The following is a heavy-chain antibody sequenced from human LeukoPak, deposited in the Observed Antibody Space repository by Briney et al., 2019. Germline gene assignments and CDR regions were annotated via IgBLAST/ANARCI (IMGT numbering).Heavy chain of an antibody. CDR3: ARDLVTVTKGFDI. CDR1: DDSFSSHC. D-gene: IGHD4-17*01. J-gene: IGHJ3*02. V-gene: IGHV4-59*11. CDR2: ISYIGST. Sequence: SDTLSRTCAGSDDSFSSHCWNWIGQPPGKGLEWIGYISYIGSTNYNPSLKSRVTISIDTSKNEFSLKLTSVTAADTAVYYCARDLVTVTKGFDIWGQGTMVTVSS.